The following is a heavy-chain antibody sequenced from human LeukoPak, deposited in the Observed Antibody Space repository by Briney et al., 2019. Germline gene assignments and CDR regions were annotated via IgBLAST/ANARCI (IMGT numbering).Heavy chain of an antibody. J-gene: IGHJ5*02. D-gene: IGHD2-2*01. CDR1: GFTFSSHW. CDR2: IKQDGSEI. CDR3: ARAWVIVVVPAAKHFNWFDP. Sequence: PGGSLRLSCAASGFTFSSHWMSWVRQAPGKGLEWVANIKQDGSEIYYVDSVKGRFTISRDNAKNSLYLQMNSLRAEDTAVYYCARAWVIVVVPAAKHFNWFDPWGQGTLVTVSS. V-gene: IGHV3-7*01.